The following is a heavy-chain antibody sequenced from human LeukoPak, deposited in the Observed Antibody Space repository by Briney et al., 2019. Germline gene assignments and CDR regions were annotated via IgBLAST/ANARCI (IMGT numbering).Heavy chain of an antibody. CDR2: TLYDGSNE. CDR3: AKDSSRWAFDY. V-gene: IGHV3-30*18. J-gene: IGHJ4*02. CDR1: GVTLCSYG. Sequence: GGSLRLSCTASGVTLCSYGMHWVRQAPGKGLEWVAVTLYDGSNEYYSDSVKGRFTVSRDNSENTLYLQMNSLRSEDTAVYYCAKDSSRWAFDYWGQGTLVTVSS. D-gene: IGHD6-13*01.